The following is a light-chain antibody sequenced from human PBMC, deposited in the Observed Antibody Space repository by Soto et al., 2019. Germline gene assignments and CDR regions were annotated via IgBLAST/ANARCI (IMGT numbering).Light chain of an antibody. J-gene: IGLJ3*02. CDR1: SSNIGAGYD. Sequence: QSVLTQSPSVSGAPGQRVTISCTGSSSNIGAGYDVHWYQQLPGTAPKLLIYDNINRPSGVPDRFSGSKSGTSASLAITGLQAEDEADYYCQSYDSSLSGCVFGGGTKLTVL. CDR3: QSYDSSLSGCV. V-gene: IGLV1-40*01. CDR2: DNI.